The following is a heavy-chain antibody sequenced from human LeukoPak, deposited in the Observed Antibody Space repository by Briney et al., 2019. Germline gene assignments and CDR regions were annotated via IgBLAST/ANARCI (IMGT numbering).Heavy chain of an antibody. J-gene: IGHJ6*03. CDR3: GRPLNYYYYMDV. V-gene: IGHV4-39*01. Sequence: SETPTLTCTVSGDSISSGSYYWGWIRQPPGQGLEWIGSVYYSGSTSYNPSLKIRATRSVDTSKNQFAMNLNSVTAADTAVYYCGRPLNYYYYMDVWRNGTRVTVS. CDR2: VYYSGST. CDR1: GDSISSGSYY.